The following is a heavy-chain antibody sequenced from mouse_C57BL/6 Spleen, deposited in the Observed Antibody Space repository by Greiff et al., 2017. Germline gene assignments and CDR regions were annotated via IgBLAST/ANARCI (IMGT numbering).Heavy chain of an antibody. J-gene: IGHJ1*03. D-gene: IGHD1-1*01. CDR1: GFNIKDYY. V-gene: IGHV14-2*01. CDR3: AREGSSYEGYFDG. CDR2: IDPEDGAT. Sequence: EVQLQQSGAELVKPGASVKLSCTASGFNIKDYYMHWVKQRTEQGLEWIGRIDPEDGATKYAPKFQGKATITADTSSNTAYLQLSSLTSEDTAVYYCAREGSSYEGYFDGWGTGTTVTVSS.